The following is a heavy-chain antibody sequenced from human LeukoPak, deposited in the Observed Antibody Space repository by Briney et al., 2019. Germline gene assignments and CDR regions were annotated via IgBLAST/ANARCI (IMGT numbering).Heavy chain of an antibody. CDR3: AREGIAVARRGFDY. CDR2: INHSGST. Sequence: SETLSPTWAVYGGSFSGYYWSWIRQPPGKGLEWIGEINHSGSTNYNPSLKSRVTISVDTSKNQFSLKLSSVTAADTAVYYCAREGIAVARRGFDYWGQGTLVTVSS. D-gene: IGHD6-19*01. V-gene: IGHV4-34*01. CDR1: GGSFSGYY. J-gene: IGHJ4*02.